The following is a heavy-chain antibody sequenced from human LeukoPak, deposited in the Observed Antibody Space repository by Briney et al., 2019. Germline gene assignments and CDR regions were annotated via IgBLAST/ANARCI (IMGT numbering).Heavy chain of an antibody. CDR3: ARDAVRDCSSTSCYYYYYMDV. D-gene: IGHD2-2*01. CDR1: GGSISSYY. CDR2: IYYSGST. Sequence: SETLSLTCTVSGGSISSYYWSRIRQPPGKGLEWIGYIYYSGSTNYNPSLKSRVTMSVDTSKNQFSLKLSSVTAADTAVYYCARDAVRDCSSTSCYYYYYMDVWGKGTTVTISS. J-gene: IGHJ6*03. V-gene: IGHV4-59*12.